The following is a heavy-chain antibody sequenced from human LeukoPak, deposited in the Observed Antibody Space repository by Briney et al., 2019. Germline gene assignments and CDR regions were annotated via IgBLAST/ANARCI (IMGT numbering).Heavy chain of an antibody. Sequence: GGSLRLSCAASGFTFSSYVMSWVRQAPGKGLEWVSNISNSGGSTYYADSVKGRFTISRDNSKNTLYLQMNSLRAEDTAVYYCAKELSYDSSAQDYWGQGTLVTVSS. V-gene: IGHV3-23*01. D-gene: IGHD3-22*01. CDR1: GFTFSSYV. J-gene: IGHJ4*02. CDR3: AKELSYDSSAQDY. CDR2: ISNSGGST.